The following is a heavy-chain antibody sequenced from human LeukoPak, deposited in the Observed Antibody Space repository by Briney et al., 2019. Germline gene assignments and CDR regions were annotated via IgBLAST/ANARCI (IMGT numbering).Heavy chain of an antibody. D-gene: IGHD2-15*01. V-gene: IGHV4-30-2*01. CDR3: ARYFSAGQFKWFDP. Sequence: SETLSLTCAVSGDSITSGGYSGTWIRPRPEGGVEGCGYLYHGGRAYFNPSHKSRPNILIDRSKQQFSLIVNPVTAGDTAVYYCARYFSAGQFKWFDPWGQGTRVTVSS. CDR2: LYHGGRA. J-gene: IGHJ5*02. CDR1: GDSITSGGYS.